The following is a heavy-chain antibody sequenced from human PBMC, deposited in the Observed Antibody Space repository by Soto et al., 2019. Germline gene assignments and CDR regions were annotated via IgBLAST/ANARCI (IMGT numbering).Heavy chain of an antibody. CDR2: IGGGDGNT. J-gene: IGHJ4*02. V-gene: IGHV1-3*01. CDR1: GYTFTSNA. Sequence: QVQLEQSGAEVKKPGALVKISCRTSGYTFTSNAIHWVRQAPGQRLEWMGWIGGGDGNTKYSQKFQGRVTMTIDTSATTAYMELSSLRSEDTSMYYCARGQSDGWYHDYWGQGTLVTVSS. CDR3: ARGQSDGWYHDY. D-gene: IGHD6-19*01.